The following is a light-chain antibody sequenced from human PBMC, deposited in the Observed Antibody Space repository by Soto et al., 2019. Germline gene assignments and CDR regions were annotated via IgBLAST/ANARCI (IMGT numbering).Light chain of an antibody. V-gene: IGKV3-15*01. J-gene: IGKJ2*01. Sequence: EIVMTQSPATLSVSPGERVTLSCRASQSVSSDLAWYQYKPGQAPRLLIYGASTRATGTPARFSGSGSGTEFSLIISSVQSEDFAVYYCLQYNDWPPKQYTFGQGTKLEIK. CDR3: LQYNDWPPKQYT. CDR1: QSVSSD. CDR2: GAS.